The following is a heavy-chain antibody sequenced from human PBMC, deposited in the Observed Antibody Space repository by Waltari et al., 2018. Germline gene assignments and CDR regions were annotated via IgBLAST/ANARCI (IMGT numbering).Heavy chain of an antibody. V-gene: IGHV4-34*01. CDR2: INHSGST. D-gene: IGHD6-6*01. Sequence: QVQLQQWGAGLLKPAETLSPTCAGYGGYFSGYYWSWIRQTPGKGLEWIGEINHSGSTNYNPSLKSRVTISVDTSKNQFSLKLSSVTAADTAVYYCARSRISSSSGYYYGMDVWGQGTTVTVSS. CDR1: GGYFSGYY. CDR3: ARSRISSSSGYYYGMDV. J-gene: IGHJ6*02.